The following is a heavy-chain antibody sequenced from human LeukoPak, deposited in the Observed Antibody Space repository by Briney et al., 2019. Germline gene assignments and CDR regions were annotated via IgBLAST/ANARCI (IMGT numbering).Heavy chain of an antibody. Sequence: NPGGSLRLSCAASGFTFSSYNMNWVRQAPGKGLEWVSSISSSSNYIYYADSVKGRFTISRDNAKSSLYLQMNSLRVEDTAVYYCARGGSGLDYWGQGTLVTVSS. D-gene: IGHD2-21*01. J-gene: IGHJ4*02. V-gene: IGHV3-21*01. CDR3: ARGGSGLDY. CDR2: ISSSSNYI. CDR1: GFTFSSYN.